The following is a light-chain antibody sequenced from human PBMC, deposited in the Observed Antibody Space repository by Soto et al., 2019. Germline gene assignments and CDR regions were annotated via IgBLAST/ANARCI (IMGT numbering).Light chain of an antibody. CDR2: DAS. V-gene: IGKV3D-20*02. Sequence: HSPSTLSLSPLYRATLSCGAIQSVSRSYLAWYQQTPGLAPRLVIYDASTRATGIPDRFSGSGSGTDFTLTISSLEPEDFTFYYCQQRSNWPPTFGQRTKV. J-gene: IGKJ1*01. CDR1: QSVSRSY. CDR3: QQRSNWPPT.